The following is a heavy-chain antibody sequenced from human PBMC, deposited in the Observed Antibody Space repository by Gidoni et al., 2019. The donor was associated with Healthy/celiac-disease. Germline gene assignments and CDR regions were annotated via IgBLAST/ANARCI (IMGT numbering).Heavy chain of an antibody. J-gene: IGHJ6*02. CDR1: GGSISSRSYY. Sequence: QLQLQESGPGLVKPSETLSLTCTVSGGSISSRSYYWGWIRQPPGKGLEWIGSIYYSGSTYYNPSLKSRVTISVDTSKNQFSLKLSSVTAADTAVYYCARDVENYYGSGSYSLRLFGPRDYGMDVWGQGTTVTVSS. V-gene: IGHV4-39*07. CDR3: ARDVENYYGSGSYSLRLFGPRDYGMDV. CDR2: IYYSGST. D-gene: IGHD3-10*01.